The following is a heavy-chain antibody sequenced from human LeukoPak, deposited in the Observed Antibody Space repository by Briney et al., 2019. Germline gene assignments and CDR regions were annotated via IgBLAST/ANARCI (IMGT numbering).Heavy chain of an antibody. V-gene: IGHV3-23*01. J-gene: IGHJ4*02. D-gene: IGHD6-19*01. CDR2: ISRSGVTT. CDR1: GFTFSSYA. Sequence: GGSLRLSCAASGFTFSSYAMSWVRQAPGKELEWVSAISRSGVTTCYADSVKGRFTTSRDNSKNTLYLQMNSLRAEDTAVYYCAKTYSSVWGFDYWGQGTLVTVSS. CDR3: AKTYSSVWGFDY.